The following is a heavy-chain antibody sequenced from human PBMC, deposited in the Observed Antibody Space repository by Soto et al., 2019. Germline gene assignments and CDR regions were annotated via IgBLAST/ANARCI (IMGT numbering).Heavy chain of an antibody. D-gene: IGHD5-12*01. J-gene: IGHJ4*02. Sequence: EVQLLESGGGLVQPAGSLRLSCAASGFTFSTDATNWVRQAPGKGLEWVSAISGSGSTYYADSVKGRFTLSRDNSKTTLYLKMNSLRAEDTAVYYCANVPLRLDYFDYWGPGSLVSVSS. CDR2: ISGSGST. CDR1: GFTFSTDA. CDR3: ANVPLRLDYFDY. V-gene: IGHV3-23*01.